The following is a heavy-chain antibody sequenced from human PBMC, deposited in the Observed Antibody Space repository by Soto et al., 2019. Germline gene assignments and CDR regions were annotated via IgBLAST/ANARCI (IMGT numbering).Heavy chain of an antibody. CDR1: GLTFSASA. J-gene: IGHJ4*02. CDR2: IRSKPNNYAT. CDR3: TRLPSSDVDY. V-gene: IGHV3-73*01. D-gene: IGHD6-6*01. Sequence: GGSLRLSCAASGLTFSASAMHWVRQASGKGLEWVGRIRSKPNNYATAYAASVKGRFTISRDDSKNTVYLQMNSLKTEDTAVYYCTRLPSSDVDYWGQGTLVTVSS.